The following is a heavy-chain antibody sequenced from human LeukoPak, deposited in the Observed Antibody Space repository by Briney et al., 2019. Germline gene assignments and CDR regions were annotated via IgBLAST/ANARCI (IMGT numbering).Heavy chain of an antibody. CDR1: GGAISSYY. J-gene: IGHJ5*02. V-gene: IGHV4-4*07. Sequence: SETLSITCTVSGGAISSYYWRWIRQPAGKGLEWIGRIYTSGSTNYNPSLKSRVTMSVDTSKNQFSLKLSSVTAAGTAVYYCARIRYCSSTSCYAGVHWFDPWGQGTLVTVSS. CDR3: ARIRYCSSTSCYAGVHWFDP. D-gene: IGHD2-2*01. CDR2: IYTSGST.